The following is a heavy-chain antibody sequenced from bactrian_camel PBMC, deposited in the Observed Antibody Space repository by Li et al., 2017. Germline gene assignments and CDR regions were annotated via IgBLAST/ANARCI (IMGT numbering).Heavy chain of an antibody. V-gene: IGHV3S55*01. J-gene: IGHJ4*01. CDR2: ILSDGTT. Sequence: VQLVESGGGSVQTGGSLSLSCAGSGFTHSVCTMGWYRQTPGKERVVVSTILSDGTTSYADSVKGRFTISRDNAKNTLYLQMNSLKNEDTAVYKCAACPWQAHNLGIECEAARWGQGTQVTVS. CDR3: AACPWQAHNLGIECEAAR. D-gene: IGHD1*01. CDR1: GFTHSVCT.